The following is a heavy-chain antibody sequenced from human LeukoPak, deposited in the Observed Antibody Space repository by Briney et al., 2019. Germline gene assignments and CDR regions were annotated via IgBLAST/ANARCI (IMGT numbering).Heavy chain of an antibody. CDR3: ARGGDGYTTYWYFDL. J-gene: IGHJ2*01. CDR1: GGSFSGYY. Sequence: SETLSLTCAVYGGSFSGYYWSWIRQPPGKGLEWIGEINHSGSTNNNPSLKSRVTISVDTSKNQLSLKLSSVTAADTAVYYCARGGDGYTTYWYFDLWGRGTLVTVSS. D-gene: IGHD5-24*01. V-gene: IGHV4-34*01. CDR2: INHSGST.